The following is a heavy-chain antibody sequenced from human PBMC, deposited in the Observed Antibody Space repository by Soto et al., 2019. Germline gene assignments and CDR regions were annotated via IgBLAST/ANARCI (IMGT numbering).Heavy chain of an antibody. Sequence: QVQLVQSGAEVKKPGASVKVSCKASGYTFTSYAMHWVRQAPGQRLEWMGWINAGNGNTKYSQKFQGRVTITRDTPAIKVYMELSRPRSEDTAVHYCARALLIEAAGGPIYYYSYYGMDVLCQETTVTVSS. J-gene: IGHJ6*02. V-gene: IGHV1-3*01. CDR1: GYTFTSYA. CDR3: ARALLIEAAGGPIYYYSYYGMDV. D-gene: IGHD6-13*01. CDR2: INAGNGNT.